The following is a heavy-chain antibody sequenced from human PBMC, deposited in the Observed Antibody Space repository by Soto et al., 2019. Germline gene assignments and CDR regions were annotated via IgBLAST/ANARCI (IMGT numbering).Heavy chain of an antibody. V-gene: IGHV1-8*01. CDR1: GYTFTSYD. CDR2: MNPNSGNT. Sequence: ASVKVSCKASGYTFTSYDINWVRQATGQGLEWMGWMNPNSGNTGYAQKFQGRVTMTRNTSISTAYMELSSLRSEDTAVYYCARAGDIGVVPYYYYYMDVWGKGTTVTVSS. D-gene: IGHD2-2*01. J-gene: IGHJ6*03. CDR3: ARAGDIGVVPYYYYYMDV.